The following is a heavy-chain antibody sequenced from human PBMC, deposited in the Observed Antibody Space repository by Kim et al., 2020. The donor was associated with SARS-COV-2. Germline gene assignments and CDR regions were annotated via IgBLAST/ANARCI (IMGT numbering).Heavy chain of an antibody. CDR1: GFTFGDYA. V-gene: IGHV3-49*03. CDR3: TRDRRSEQWDDWLLYPDAFDI. J-gene: IGHJ3*02. Sequence: GGSLRLSCTASGFTFGDYAMSWFRQAPGKGLEWVGFIRSKAYGGTTEYAASVKGRFTISRDDSKSIAYLQMNSLKTEDTAVYYCTRDRRSEQWDDWLLYPDAFDIWGQGTMVTVSS. CDR2: IRSKAYGGTT. D-gene: IGHD3-9*01.